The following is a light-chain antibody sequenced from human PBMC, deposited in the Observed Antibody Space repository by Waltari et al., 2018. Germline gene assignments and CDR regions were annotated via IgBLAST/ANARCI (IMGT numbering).Light chain of an antibody. V-gene: IGLV2-14*01. J-gene: IGLJ1*01. CDR1: SRYVGAYNF. CDR3: NSYTSRGTHV. Sequence: QSALTQPASVSASPRPSITIPCAVTSRYVGAYNFVSSYQQQPDKAPTLIIYDVTYRPSGVSNRLSGSKSGNTASLTISGLQAEDEADYYCNSYTSRGTHVFGTGTKVTVL. CDR2: DVT.